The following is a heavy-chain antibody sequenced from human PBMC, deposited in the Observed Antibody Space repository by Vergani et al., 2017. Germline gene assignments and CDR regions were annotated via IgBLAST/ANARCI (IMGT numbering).Heavy chain of an antibody. D-gene: IGHD3-9*01. J-gene: IGHJ4*02. V-gene: IGHV1-46*03. CDR1: GYTFSNYY. CDR3: ARGDYGILTGYRY. CDR2: INPSGGHT. Sequence: QVQVVQSGAEVKKSGASVKVSCKTSGYTFSNYYMPWVRQALGQGLEWMGIINPSGGHTNYAQKFQGRVTMTRDTSTSTVYMELSSLRSEDTAIYYCARGDYGILTGYRYWGQGTLVTVSA.